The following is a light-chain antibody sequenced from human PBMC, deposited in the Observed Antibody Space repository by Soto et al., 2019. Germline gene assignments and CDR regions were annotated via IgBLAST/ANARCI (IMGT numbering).Light chain of an antibody. CDR3: HQYYDSPLT. CDR1: QTVLYSSNNRDY. V-gene: IGKV4-1*01. Sequence: DIVMTQSPDSLAESLGERATINCRSSQTVLYSSNNRDYLAWYQQKPGQPPKLLIYWASARESGVPVRFSGSGSGTDFTLTISSLQAEDVAVYYCHQYYDSPLTFGGGTKVDIK. J-gene: IGKJ4*01. CDR2: WAS.